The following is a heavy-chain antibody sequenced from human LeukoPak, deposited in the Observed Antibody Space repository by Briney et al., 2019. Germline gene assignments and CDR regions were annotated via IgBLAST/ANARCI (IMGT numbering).Heavy chain of an antibody. Sequence: LEASVKVSCKASGYTFTSYYMHWVRQAPGQGLEWMGIINPSGGSTSYAQKFQGRVTMTRDMSTSTVYMELSSLRSEDTAVYYCARGRVKRVPFTAVPGPLDYWGQGSLVTVSS. D-gene: IGHD6-19*01. V-gene: IGHV1-46*01. J-gene: IGHJ4*02. CDR3: ARGRVKRVPFTAVPGPLDY. CDR2: INPSGGST. CDR1: GYTFTSYY.